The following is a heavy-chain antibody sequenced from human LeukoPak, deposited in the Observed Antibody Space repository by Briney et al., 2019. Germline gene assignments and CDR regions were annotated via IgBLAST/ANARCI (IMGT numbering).Heavy chain of an antibody. CDR3: ARHKSSGTYPLDY. CDR1: GGSISSSSYY. V-gene: IGHV4-39*01. J-gene: IGHJ4*02. CDR2: IYYSGST. Sequence: SETLSLTCTVSGGSISSSSYYWGWIRQPPGRGLEWIGSIYYSGSTYYNPSLKSRVTISVDTSKNQFSLKLSSVTAADTAVYHCARHKSSGTYPLDYWGQGTLVTVSS. D-gene: IGHD1-26*01.